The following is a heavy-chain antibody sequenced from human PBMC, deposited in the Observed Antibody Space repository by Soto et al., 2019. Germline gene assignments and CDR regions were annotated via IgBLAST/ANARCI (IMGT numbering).Heavy chain of an antibody. J-gene: IGHJ3*02. CDR3: AHRPNWGSNYGRVAFDI. Sequence: QITLKESGPTLVKPTQTLTLTCTFSGFSLSSLSTSEVGVGWIRQPPGKALEWLALIYWNDDKRYSPSLKSRLSIGEERSKRQVVVRVAKRGGGGTARDYCAHRPNWGSNYGRVAFDIWGQGTKVTVSS. CDR2: IYWNDDK. V-gene: IGHV2-5*01. D-gene: IGHD5-18*01. CDR1: GFSLSSLSTSEVG.